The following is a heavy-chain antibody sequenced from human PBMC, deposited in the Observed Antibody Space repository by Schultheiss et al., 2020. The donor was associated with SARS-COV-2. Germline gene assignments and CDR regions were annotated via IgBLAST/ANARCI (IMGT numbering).Heavy chain of an antibody. Sequence: SVKVSCKASGGTFSSYAISWVRQAPGQGLEWMGGIIPTFGTANYAQKFQGRVTITADESTSTAYMELRSLRSDDTAVYYCARDGSVNNNWFDPWGQGTLVTVSS. V-gene: IGHV1-69*13. CDR2: IIPTFGTA. D-gene: IGHD2/OR15-2a*01. CDR3: ARDGSVNNNWFDP. CDR1: GGTFSSYA. J-gene: IGHJ5*02.